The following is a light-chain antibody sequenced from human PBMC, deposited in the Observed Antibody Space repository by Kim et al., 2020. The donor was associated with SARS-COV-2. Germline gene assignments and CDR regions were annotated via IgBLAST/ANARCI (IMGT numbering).Light chain of an antibody. CDR3: NSRDSNDNVV. V-gene: IGLV3-19*01. CDR1: SLRSYY. Sequence: SSELTQDPAVSVALGQTVRITCQGDSLRSYYATWYQQKPGQAPILVIYGKNNRPSGIPDRFSGSISGNTASLTITGAQAEDEADYYCNSRDSNDNVVFGG. CDR2: GKN. J-gene: IGLJ2*01.